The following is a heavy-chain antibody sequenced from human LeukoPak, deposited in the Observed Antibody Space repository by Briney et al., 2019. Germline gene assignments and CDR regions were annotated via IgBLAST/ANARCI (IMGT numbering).Heavy chain of an antibody. J-gene: IGHJ3*02. CDR3: ARAPKVTDAFDI. V-gene: IGHV4-59*12. CDR1: GGSFSSYY. D-gene: IGHD2-21*02. Sequence: SETLSLTCTVSGGSFSSYYWNWIRQPPGKGQEWMGYIYYSGSTNCNPSLKSRVTISVDTSKNQFSLKLSSVTAADTAVYYCARAPKVTDAFDIWGQGTMVTVSS. CDR2: IYYSGST.